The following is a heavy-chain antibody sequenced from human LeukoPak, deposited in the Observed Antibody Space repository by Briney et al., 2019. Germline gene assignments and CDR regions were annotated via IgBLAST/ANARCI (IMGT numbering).Heavy chain of an antibody. V-gene: IGHV3-30*03. D-gene: IGHD6-13*01. CDR2: ISYDGSNQ. CDR1: GFTFSSYG. CDR3: ARARGDSSSWFFFHY. J-gene: IGHJ4*02. Sequence: GGSLRLSCAASGFTFSSYGMHWVRQAPGKGLEWVAVISYDGSNQYYAVSVKGRFTISRDNSKNTLYLQMNSLRAEDAAVYYCARARGDSSSWFFFHYWGQGTLVTVSS.